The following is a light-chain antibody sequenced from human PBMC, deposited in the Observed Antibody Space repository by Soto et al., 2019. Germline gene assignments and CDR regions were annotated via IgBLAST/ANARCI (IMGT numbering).Light chain of an antibody. CDR2: DAS. CDR1: QGISSA. V-gene: IGKV1D-13*01. Sequence: AIQLAQSPSSLSASVGDRVTMNCGASQGISSALAWYQQKPGKAPKLLIYDASSLESGVPSRFSGIGSGTDFTLTISSLQPEDFATYYCKQFNNYPWTFGKGTKVDIK. J-gene: IGKJ1*01. CDR3: KQFNNYPWT.